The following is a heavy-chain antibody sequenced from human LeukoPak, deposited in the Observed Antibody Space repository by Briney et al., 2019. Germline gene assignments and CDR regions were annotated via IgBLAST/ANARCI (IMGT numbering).Heavy chain of an antibody. J-gene: IGHJ4*02. D-gene: IGHD3-16*01. CDR2: INPNSGGT. CDR3: ARVTFGVVSSWTVFDY. V-gene: IGHV1-2*02. Sequence: ASVTVSCKASGYTFTGYYMHWVRQAPGQGPEWMGWINPNSGGTNYAQKFQGRVTMTRDTSISTAYMELSRLRSDDTAVYYCARVTFGVVSSWTVFDYWGQGTLVTVSS. CDR1: GYTFTGYY.